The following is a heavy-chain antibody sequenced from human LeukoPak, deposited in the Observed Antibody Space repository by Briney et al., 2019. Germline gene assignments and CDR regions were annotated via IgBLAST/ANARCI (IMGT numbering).Heavy chain of an antibody. CDR1: GGSFSGYF. Sequence: PSETLSLTCAVYGGSFSGYFWSWIRQPPGKGLEWIGEINHSGSTNYNPSLKSRVTISVDTSKNQFSLKLSSVTAADTAVYYCARGLYGDYEDWGQGILVTVSS. J-gene: IGHJ4*02. CDR2: INHSGST. D-gene: IGHD4-17*01. CDR3: ARGLYGDYED. V-gene: IGHV4-34*01.